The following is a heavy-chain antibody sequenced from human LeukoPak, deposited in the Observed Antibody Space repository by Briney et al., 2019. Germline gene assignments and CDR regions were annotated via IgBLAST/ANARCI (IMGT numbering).Heavy chain of an antibody. J-gene: IGHJ4*02. V-gene: IGHV3-30*09. Sequence: GGSLRLSCAASGFTFSSYAMHWVRQAPGKGLEWVAVISYDGSNKYYADSVKGRFAISRDNSKNTLYLQMNSLRAEDTAVYYCARESGDYWGQGTLVTVSS. CDR3: ARESGDY. D-gene: IGHD1-26*01. CDR1: GFTFSSYA. CDR2: ISYDGSNK.